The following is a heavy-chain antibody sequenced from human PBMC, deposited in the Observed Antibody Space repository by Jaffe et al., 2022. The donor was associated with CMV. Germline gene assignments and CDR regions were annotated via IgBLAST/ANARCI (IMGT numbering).Heavy chain of an antibody. D-gene: IGHD6-13*01. Sequence: QVQLQESGPGLVKPSETLSLTCTVSGGSISSYYWSWIRQPPGKGLEWIGYIYYSGSTNYNPSLKSRVTISVDTSKNQFSLKLSSVTAADTAVYYCARAVYSSSWYYDPWGQGTLVTVSS. CDR2: IYYSGST. CDR3: ARAVYSSSWYYDP. J-gene: IGHJ5*02. V-gene: IGHV4-59*01. CDR1: GGSISSYY.